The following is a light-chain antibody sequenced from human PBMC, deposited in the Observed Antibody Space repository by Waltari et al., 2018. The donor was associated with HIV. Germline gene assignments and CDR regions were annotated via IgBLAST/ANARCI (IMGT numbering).Light chain of an antibody. CDR3: QQRSNWPPFT. CDR2: DAS. J-gene: IGKJ3*01. V-gene: IGKV3-11*01. CDR1: QSVSSY. Sequence: ELVLTQSPATLSLSPGERATLSCRASQSVSSYLAWYQQKPGQAPRLLSYDASNRATGIPARFSGSGSGTDFTLTISSLEPEDFAVYYCQQRSNWPPFTFGPGTKVDIK.